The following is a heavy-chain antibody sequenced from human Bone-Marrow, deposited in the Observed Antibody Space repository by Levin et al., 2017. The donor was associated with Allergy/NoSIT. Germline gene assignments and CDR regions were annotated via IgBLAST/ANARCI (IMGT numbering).Heavy chain of an antibody. V-gene: IGHV3-30-3*01. Sequence: GGSLRLSCAASGFTFSSYAMHWVRQAPGKGLEWVAVISYDGSNKYYADSVKGRFTISRDNSKNTLYLQMNSLRAEDTAVYYCARREYYYYYMDVWGKGTTVTVSS. CDR3: ARREYYYYYMDV. J-gene: IGHJ6*03. CDR1: GFTFSSYA. CDR2: ISYDGSNK.